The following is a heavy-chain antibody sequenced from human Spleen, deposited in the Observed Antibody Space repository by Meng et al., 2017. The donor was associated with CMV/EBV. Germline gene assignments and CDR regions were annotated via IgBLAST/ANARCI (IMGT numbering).Heavy chain of an antibody. Sequence: ASVKVSCKASGYTFTSYGISWVRQAPGQGLEWMGWISAYNGNTNYAQKLQGRVTMTTDTTTSTAYMELRSMRSDDTAVYYCARSLRDSGSWDMDVWGQGTTVTVSS. CDR2: ISAYNGNT. CDR3: ARSLRDSGSWDMDV. D-gene: IGHD2-15*01. CDR1: GYTFTSYG. J-gene: IGHJ6*02. V-gene: IGHV1-18*01.